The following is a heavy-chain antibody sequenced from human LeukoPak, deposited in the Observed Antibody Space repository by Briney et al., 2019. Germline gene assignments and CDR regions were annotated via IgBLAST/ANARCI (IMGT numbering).Heavy chain of an antibody. D-gene: IGHD6-19*01. CDR1: GGSISSHY. J-gene: IGHJ4*02. Sequence: SETLSLTCTVSGGSISSHYWSWIRQPPGKGLEWIGYIYYSGRTSYNPSLRSRVTISVDTSKNQFSLKLGSVTAADTAVYYCAGVGGSSGWPFDYWGQGTLVTVSS. V-gene: IGHV4-59*11. CDR2: IYYSGRT. CDR3: AGVGGSSGWPFDY.